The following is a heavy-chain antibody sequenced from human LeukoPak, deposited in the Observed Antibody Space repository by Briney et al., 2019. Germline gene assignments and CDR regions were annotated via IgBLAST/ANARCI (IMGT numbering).Heavy chain of an antibody. V-gene: IGHV1-69*06. D-gene: IGHD4-17*01. Sequence: ASVKVSCKASGGTFNTYAINWVRQAPEQGLEWMGRIIPIFGTPHYAQKFQGRVTITADRSTSTAYMELSSLKADDTAVYHCARIEGEYGVLVYWGQGTLVTVSS. CDR3: ARIEGEYGVLVY. J-gene: IGHJ4*02. CDR2: IIPIFGTP. CDR1: GGTFNTYA.